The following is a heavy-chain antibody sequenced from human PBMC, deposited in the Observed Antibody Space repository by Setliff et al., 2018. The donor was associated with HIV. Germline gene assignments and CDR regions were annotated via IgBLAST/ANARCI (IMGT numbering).Heavy chain of an antibody. CDR2: IKSDGSST. CDR3: AREDVTTSGLDI. Sequence: GESLTISCAASGFTFSSHWMHWVRQAPGKGLVWVSRIKSDGSSTAYADSVKGRFTISRDNAKSTLYLQMNSLRVEDTAVYYCAREDVTTSGLDIWGQGTMVTVS. V-gene: IGHV3-74*01. J-gene: IGHJ3*02. D-gene: IGHD4-17*01. CDR1: GFTFSSHW.